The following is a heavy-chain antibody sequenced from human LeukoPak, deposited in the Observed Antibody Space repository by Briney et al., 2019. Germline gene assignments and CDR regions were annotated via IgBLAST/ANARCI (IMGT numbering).Heavy chain of an antibody. CDR1: GGSISSYY. V-gene: IGHV4-4*08. CDR2: IHTRGSI. D-gene: IGHD3-22*01. J-gene: IGHJ4*02. Sequence: SETLSLTCTVSGGSISSYYWSWIRQPPGKGLEWIGRIHTRGSINYNPSLKSRVTISLDTSKSQFSLKLTSVTAADTAVYYCARDRSSRYDSSGYIYWGQGTLVTVSS. CDR3: ARDRSSRYDSSGYIY.